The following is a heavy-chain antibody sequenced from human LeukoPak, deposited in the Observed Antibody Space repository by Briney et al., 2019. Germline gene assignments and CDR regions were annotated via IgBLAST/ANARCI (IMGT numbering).Heavy chain of an antibody. Sequence: SVKVSCKASGGTFSSYAISWVRQAPGQGLEWMGGIIPISGTANYAQKFQGRVTITADESTSTAYMELSSLRSEDTAVYYCARVVYGDYCWFDPWGQGTLVTVSS. CDR2: IIPISGTA. J-gene: IGHJ5*02. CDR1: GGTFSSYA. CDR3: ARVVYGDYCWFDP. V-gene: IGHV1-69*13. D-gene: IGHD4-17*01.